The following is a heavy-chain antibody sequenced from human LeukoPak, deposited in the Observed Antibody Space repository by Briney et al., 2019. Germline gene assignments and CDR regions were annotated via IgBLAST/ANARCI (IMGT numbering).Heavy chain of an antibody. J-gene: IGHJ6*03. CDR2: IKQDGSEK. CDR3: ARGRDGYKSGYYMDV. Sequence: PGGSLRLSCAASGFTFSSDWMSWVRQAPGKGREWVANIKQDGSEKYYVDSVKGRFTISRDNAKNSLYLQMNSLRAEDAAVYYCARGRDGYKSGYYMDVWGKGTTVTVSS. D-gene: IGHD5-24*01. CDR1: GFTFSSDW. V-gene: IGHV3-7*04.